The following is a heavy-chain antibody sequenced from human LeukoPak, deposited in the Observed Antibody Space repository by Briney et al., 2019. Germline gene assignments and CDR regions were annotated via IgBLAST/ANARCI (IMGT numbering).Heavy chain of an antibody. CDR3: ARSRIPWFDP. D-gene: IGHD2-21*01. Sequence: PGGSLRLCCAASGFTFSNAWMRWVRQAPGKGLEWVSAISGSGGSTYYADSVKGRFTISRDNSKNTLYLQMNSLRAEDTAVYYCARSRIPWFDPWGQGTLVTVSS. CDR1: GFTFSNAW. CDR2: ISGSGGST. V-gene: IGHV3-23*01. J-gene: IGHJ5*02.